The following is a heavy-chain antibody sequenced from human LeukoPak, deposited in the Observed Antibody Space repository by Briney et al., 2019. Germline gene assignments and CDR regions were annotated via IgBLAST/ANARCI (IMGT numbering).Heavy chain of an antibody. CDR3: AREYSSSVNFDY. CDR2: INPNSGGT. J-gene: IGHJ4*02. D-gene: IGHD6-6*01. V-gene: IGHV1-2*02. CDR1: GYTFTGYY. Sequence: ASVKVSCKASGYTFTGYYMHWVRQAPGQGLEWMGWINPNSGGTNYAQEFQGRVTMTRDTSISTAYMELSRLRSDDTAVYYCAREYSSSVNFDYWGQGTLVTVSS.